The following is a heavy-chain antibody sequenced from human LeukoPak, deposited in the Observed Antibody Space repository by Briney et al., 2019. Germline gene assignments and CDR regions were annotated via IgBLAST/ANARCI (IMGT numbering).Heavy chain of an antibody. Sequence: GGSLRLSCAASGFNFSDYTMTWVRQAPGKGLEWVSSVSGKSDYIYYADSVEGRFTIARDNAKNSIYLQMNSLRSEDTAVYFCARVDYQLLVGWFDPWGEGILVTVSS. CDR3: ARVDYQLLVGWFDP. CDR2: VSGKSDYI. J-gene: IGHJ5*02. V-gene: IGHV3-21*01. D-gene: IGHD1-26*01. CDR1: GFNFSDYT.